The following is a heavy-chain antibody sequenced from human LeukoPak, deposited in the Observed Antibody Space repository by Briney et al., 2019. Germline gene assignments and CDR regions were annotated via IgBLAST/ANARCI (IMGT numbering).Heavy chain of an antibody. Sequence: PSETLSLTCAVSGDSITNSRHDWGWIRQPPGKGPERIAPIYYNGSTYYNPSLKSRVTISVDTSKNQFSLRLSSVTAADTAVYYCARHLGSTSFYGDGFDYWGQGSLVTVSS. D-gene: IGHD2-2*01. CDR2: IYYNGST. CDR1: GDSITNSRHD. J-gene: IGHJ4*02. CDR3: ARHLGSTSFYGDGFDY. V-gene: IGHV4-39*01.